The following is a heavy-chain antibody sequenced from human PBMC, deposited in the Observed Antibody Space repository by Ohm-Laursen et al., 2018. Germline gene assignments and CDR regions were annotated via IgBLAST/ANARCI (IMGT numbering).Heavy chain of an antibody. Sequence: SLRLSCSASGFTFSSYEMNWVRQAPGKGLEWVSYISSSGTTIYYADSVKGRFTISRDNAKDSLYLQMNSLRAEDTAVYYCARDHYYYDSSPAYWGQGTLVTVSS. CDR3: ARDHYYYDSSPAY. CDR1: GFTFSSYE. CDR2: ISSSGTTI. J-gene: IGHJ4*02. V-gene: IGHV3-48*03. D-gene: IGHD3-22*01.